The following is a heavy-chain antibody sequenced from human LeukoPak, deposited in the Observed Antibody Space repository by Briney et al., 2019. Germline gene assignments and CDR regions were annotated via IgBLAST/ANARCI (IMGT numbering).Heavy chain of an antibody. J-gene: IGHJ4*02. CDR1: GGSISSSSYY. CDR3: ARHFWGLDY. D-gene: IGHD7-27*01. CDR2: IYYSGST. Sequence: SETLSLTCTVSGGSISSSSYYWSWIRQPPGKGLEWIGYIYYSGSTNYNPSLKSRVTISVDTSKNQFSLKLSSVTAADTAVYYCARHFWGLDYWGQGTLVTVSS. V-gene: IGHV4-61*05.